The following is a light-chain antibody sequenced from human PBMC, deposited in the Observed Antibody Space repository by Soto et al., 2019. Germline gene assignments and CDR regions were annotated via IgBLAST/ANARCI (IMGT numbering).Light chain of an antibody. V-gene: IGLV2-14*01. CDR1: SSDVGGYNY. CDR2: DVS. Sequence: QSALTHPASGSGSPGHSITISCTGTSSDVGGYNYVSWYQQHPGKAPKLMIYDVSNRPSGVSNRFSGSKSGNTASLTISGFQAEDEADYYCSSYTSSSTLFGTGTKVTVL. J-gene: IGLJ1*01. CDR3: SSYTSSSTL.